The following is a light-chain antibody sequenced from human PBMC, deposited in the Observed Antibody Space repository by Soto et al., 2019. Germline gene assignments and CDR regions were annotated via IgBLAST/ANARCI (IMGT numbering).Light chain of an antibody. J-gene: IGKJ1*01. V-gene: IGKV3-20*01. CDR3: QQYGSSGT. CDR1: QSVSNNY. CDR2: GAS. Sequence: EIVLTQSPGTLSLSPCERATLSFRASQSVSNNYLAWYQQKPGQAPRLLIYGASNRATGIPDRFSGSGSGTDFTLTISRLEPEDFAVYYCQQYGSSGTFGQGTRWIS.